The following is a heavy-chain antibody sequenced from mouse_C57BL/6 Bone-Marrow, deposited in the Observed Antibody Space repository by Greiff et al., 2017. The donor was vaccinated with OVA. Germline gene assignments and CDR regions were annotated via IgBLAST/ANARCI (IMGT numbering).Heavy chain of an antibody. CDR1: GFTFSSYA. CDR2: ISDGGSYT. V-gene: IGHV5-4*01. D-gene: IGHD1-1*01. CDR3: AREGYGSSEMAY. Sequence: EVMLVESGGGLVKPGGSLKLSCAASGFTFSSYAMSWVRQTPEKRLEWVATISDGGSYTYYPDNVKGRVTISRDNAKNNLYLQMSHLKSEDTAMYYCAREGYGSSEMAYWGQGTLVTVSA. J-gene: IGHJ3*01.